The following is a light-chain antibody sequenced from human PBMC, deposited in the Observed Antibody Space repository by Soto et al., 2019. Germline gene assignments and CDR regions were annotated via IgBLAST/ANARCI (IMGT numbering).Light chain of an antibody. Sequence: IVLTQSPGTLSLSPGERATLSCRARQSVSSSYLAWYQQKPGQAPRLLIYGASSRATGIPDRFSGSGSGTDFTLTISRLEPEDFALYYCQQYGSSPLTFLQGPKVEI. CDR1: QSVSSSY. CDR2: GAS. J-gene: IGKJ1*01. CDR3: QQYGSSPLT. V-gene: IGKV3-20*01.